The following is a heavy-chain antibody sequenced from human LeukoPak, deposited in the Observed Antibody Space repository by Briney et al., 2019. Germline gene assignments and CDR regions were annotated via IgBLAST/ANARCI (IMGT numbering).Heavy chain of an antibody. V-gene: IGHV4-61*01. CDR3: ARGRSNYYGMDV. J-gene: IGHJ6*02. Sequence: SETLSLTCTVSGGSIRSSYYYWNWIRRPPGKGLEWIGYIYYNGNTNYSPSLKSRVTMSVDTSKNLFSLKVSSVTAADTAVYYCARGRSNYYGMDVWGQGTTVTVSS. D-gene: IGHD1-26*01. CDR2: IYYNGNT. CDR1: GGSIRSSYYY.